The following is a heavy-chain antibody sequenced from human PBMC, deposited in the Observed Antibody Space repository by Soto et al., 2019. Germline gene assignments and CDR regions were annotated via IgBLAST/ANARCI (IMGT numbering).Heavy chain of an antibody. D-gene: IGHD1-1*01. Sequence: QVQLLQSGAEVKKPGASVYISCKASGYPFSHYYMNWVRQAPGQGLEWMGKINPDGGATTFAQNFQGRVAITSDASTGTVYMELSSLTSDDTAVYYCARGRRYNFWGQGTLVSVSS. CDR1: GYPFSHYY. V-gene: IGHV1-46*01. CDR3: ARGRRYNF. CDR2: INPDGGAT. J-gene: IGHJ4*02.